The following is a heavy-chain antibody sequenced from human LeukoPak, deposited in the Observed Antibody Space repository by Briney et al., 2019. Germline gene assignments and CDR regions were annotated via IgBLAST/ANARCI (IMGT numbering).Heavy chain of an antibody. V-gene: IGHV4-59*01. J-gene: IGHJ5*02. CDR1: GGSISSYY. Sequence: RASETLSLTCAVSGGSISSYYWSWIRQPPGKGLEWIGYIYYSGSTNYNPSLKSRVTISVDTSKNQFSLKLSSVTAADTAVYYCARVGYDSSGYYKYNWFDPWGQGTLVTVSS. CDR3: ARVGYDSSGYYKYNWFDP. CDR2: IYYSGST. D-gene: IGHD3-22*01.